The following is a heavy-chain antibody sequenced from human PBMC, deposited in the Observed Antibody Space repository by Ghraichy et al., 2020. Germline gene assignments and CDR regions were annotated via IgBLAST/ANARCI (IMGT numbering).Heavy chain of an antibody. CDR2: INPDSGIT. D-gene: IGHD3-10*02. V-gene: IGHV1-3*01. Sequence: ASVKVSCRASGYIFANYAIHWVRQAPGQRPEWMGWINPDSGITKYSQKLQGRVTISRDTSTRTTYMELRRLRSEDTAEYFCARGEDFILIVKASNYYVGMDVCGQGTAVTVSS. CDR1: GYIFANYA. CDR3: ARGEDFILIVKASNYYVGMDV. J-gene: IGHJ6*02.